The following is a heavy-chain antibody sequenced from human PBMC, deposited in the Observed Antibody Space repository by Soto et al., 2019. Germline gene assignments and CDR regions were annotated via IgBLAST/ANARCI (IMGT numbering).Heavy chain of an antibody. Sequence: GGSLRLSCAASGFTVSSNYMSWVRQAPGKGLEWVSVIYSGGSTYYADSVKGRLPISRDNSKNTLYLQMNSLRAEDTAVYYCAREVSAARPGGVAVAGTLYDYYYGMDVWGQGTTVTVSS. V-gene: IGHV3-53*01. CDR2: IYSGGST. CDR1: GFTVSSNY. CDR3: AREVSAARPGGVAVAGTLYDYYYGMDV. D-gene: IGHD6-19*01. J-gene: IGHJ6*02.